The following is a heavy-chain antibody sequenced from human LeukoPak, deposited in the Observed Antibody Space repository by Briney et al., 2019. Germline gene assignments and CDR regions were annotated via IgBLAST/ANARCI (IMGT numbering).Heavy chain of an antibody. CDR3: ARTTPTYYDILTGYYGKFDP. D-gene: IGHD3-9*01. V-gene: IGHV4-34*01. CDR2: INHSGST. CDR1: GGSFSGYY. Sequence: PSETLSLTCAVYGGSFSGYYWSWIRQPPGKGLEWIGEINHSGSTNYNPSLKSRVTISVDTSKNQFSLKLSSVTAADTAVYYCARTTPTYYDILTGYYGKFDPWGQGTLVTVSS. J-gene: IGHJ5*02.